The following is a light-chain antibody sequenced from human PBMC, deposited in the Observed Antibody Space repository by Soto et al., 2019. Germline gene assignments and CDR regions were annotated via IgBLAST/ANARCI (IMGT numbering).Light chain of an antibody. CDR1: QSVSNNY. Sequence: EIVLTQSPGTLSLSPGERATLSCRASQSVSNNYLAWYQQKPGQAPRLLIYGASSRATGIPDRFSGSGSGADFTLTISRLEPEDFAVYYCQEYGSSPWTFGPGTKGDIK. V-gene: IGKV3-20*01. CDR2: GAS. J-gene: IGKJ1*01. CDR3: QEYGSSPWT.